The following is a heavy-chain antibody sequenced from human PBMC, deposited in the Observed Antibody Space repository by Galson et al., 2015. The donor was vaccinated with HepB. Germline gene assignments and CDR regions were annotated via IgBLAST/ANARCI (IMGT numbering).Heavy chain of an antibody. CDR1: GSSFTSYW. V-gene: IGHV5-51*01. Sequence: QSGAEVKKPGESLKISCMGSGSSFTSYWSGWVRQMHWKGLEWMGIIYPGDSDTRYSPSFQGQVTISADQSISTAYLQWSSLKAADTAMYYCARNYCGGDCYTNDAFDIWGQGTMVTVSS. D-gene: IGHD2-21*02. J-gene: IGHJ3*02. CDR2: IYPGDSDT. CDR3: ARNYCGGDCYTNDAFDI.